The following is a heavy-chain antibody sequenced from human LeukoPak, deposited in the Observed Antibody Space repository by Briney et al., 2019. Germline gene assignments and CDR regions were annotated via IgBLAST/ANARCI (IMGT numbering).Heavy chain of an antibody. D-gene: IGHD3-3*01. CDR2: IRYDGSNK. V-gene: IGHV3-30*02. J-gene: IGHJ4*02. Sequence: QPGGSLRLSCAASGFTFSSYSMHWVRQAPGKGLEWVAFIRYDGSNKYYADSVKGRFTISRDNSKNTLYLQMNSLRAEDTAVYYCAKELQTYDFWSGSVDYWGQGTLVTVSS. CDR3: AKELQTYDFWSGSVDY. CDR1: GFTFSSYS.